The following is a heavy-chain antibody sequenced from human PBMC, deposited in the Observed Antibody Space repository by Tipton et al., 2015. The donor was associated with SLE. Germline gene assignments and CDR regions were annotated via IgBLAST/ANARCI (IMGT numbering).Heavy chain of an antibody. CDR1: GGSISSGSYY. V-gene: IGHV4-61*02. CDR2: IYTSGST. D-gene: IGHD1-14*01. CDR3: ARGGDHGDAFDI. J-gene: IGHJ3*02. Sequence: TLSLTCTVSGGSISSGSYYWSWIRQPAGKGLEWIGRIYTSGSTNYNPSLKSRVTISVDTLKNQFSLKLSSVTAADTAVYYCARGGDHGDAFDIWGQGTMVTVSS.